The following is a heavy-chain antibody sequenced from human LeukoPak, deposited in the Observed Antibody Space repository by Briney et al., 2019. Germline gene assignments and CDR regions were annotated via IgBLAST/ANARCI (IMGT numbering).Heavy chain of an antibody. CDR1: GFTFSNYS. J-gene: IGHJ3*02. D-gene: IGHD3-22*01. Sequence: PGGSLRLSCAVSGFTFSNYSMSWVPQAPGKGLEWVSTISNSGGSTYYADSVRGRFTISRDNSKNTLCLQMKSLRAEDTAVNYCAKVLRGYDASDRWGQGRTVTASS. CDR2: ISNSGGST. CDR3: AKVLRGYDASDR. V-gene: IGHV3-23*01.